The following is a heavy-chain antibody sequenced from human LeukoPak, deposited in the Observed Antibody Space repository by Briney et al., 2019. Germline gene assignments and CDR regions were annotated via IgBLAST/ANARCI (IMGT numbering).Heavy chain of an antibody. CDR1: GGSFSGYY. D-gene: IGHD1-7*01. V-gene: IGHV4-34*01. J-gene: IGHJ4*02. CDR3: ARGVDGELSN. Sequence: SETLSLTCAVYGGSFSGYYWSWIRQPPGKGLEWIGEINHSGSTNYNPSLKSRVTISVDTSKNQFSLKLSSVTAADTAVYYRARGVDGELSNWGQGTLVTVSS. CDR2: INHSGST.